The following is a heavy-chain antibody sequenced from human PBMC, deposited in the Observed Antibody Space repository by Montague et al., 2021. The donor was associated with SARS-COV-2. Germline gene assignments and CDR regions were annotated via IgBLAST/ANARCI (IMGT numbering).Heavy chain of an antibody. Sequence: SLRLSCAASGFTFTTYAMHWVRQAPGKGLEWMAVISNDGTKIYYADSVKGRFTISRDNSKNTPYLQLNRLRAEDTALYHCARDLFYIRNYYYYYGMDVWGQGTTVTVSS. CDR1: GFTFTTYA. J-gene: IGHJ6*02. CDR3: ARDLFYIRNYYYYYGMDV. CDR2: ISNDGTKI. V-gene: IGHV3-30*04. D-gene: IGHD2/OR15-2a*01.